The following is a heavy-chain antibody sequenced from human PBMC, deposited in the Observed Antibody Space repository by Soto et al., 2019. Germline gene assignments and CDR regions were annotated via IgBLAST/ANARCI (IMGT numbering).Heavy chain of an antibody. CDR1: GYTFTSYT. CDR2: INAGNGNT. Sequence: ASLKVSCKSSGYTFTSYTIHWVRQDPGQRLEWMGWINAGNGNTKYSQKFQGRVTITRDTSASTAYMELSSLRSEDTAVYYCARPLGGVVSGMDVWGQGTTVTVSS. D-gene: IGHD2-8*02. J-gene: IGHJ6*02. V-gene: IGHV1-3*01. CDR3: ARPLGGVVSGMDV.